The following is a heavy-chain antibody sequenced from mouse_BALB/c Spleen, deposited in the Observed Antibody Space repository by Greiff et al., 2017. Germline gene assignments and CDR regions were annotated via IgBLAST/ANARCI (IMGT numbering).Heavy chain of an antibody. CDR2: ISYDGSN. D-gene: IGHD2-2*01. V-gene: IGHV3-6*02. CDR1: GYSITSGYY. CDR3: ARGVYYGYDWFAY. Sequence: EVQLVESGPGLVKPSQSLSLTCSVTGYSITSGYYWNWIRQFPGNKLEWMGYISYDGSNNYNPSLKNRISITRDTSKNQFFLKLNSVTTEDTATYYCARGVYYGYDWFAYWGQGTLVTVSA. J-gene: IGHJ3*01.